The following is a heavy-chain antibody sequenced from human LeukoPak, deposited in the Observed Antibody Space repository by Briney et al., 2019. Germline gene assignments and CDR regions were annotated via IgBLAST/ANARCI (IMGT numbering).Heavy chain of an antibody. CDR1: GFTFSSYA. CDR2: ISYDGSNK. Sequence: SGGSLRLSCAASGFTFSSYAMHWVRQAPGKGLEWVAVISYDGSNKYYADSVKGRFTISRDNSKNTLYLQMNSLRAGDTAVYYCASRAAAGTDYWGQGTLVAVSS. V-gene: IGHV3-30*04. CDR3: ASRAAAGTDY. J-gene: IGHJ4*02. D-gene: IGHD6-13*01.